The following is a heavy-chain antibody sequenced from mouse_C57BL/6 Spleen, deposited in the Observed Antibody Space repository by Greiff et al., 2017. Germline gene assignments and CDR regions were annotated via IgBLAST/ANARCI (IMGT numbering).Heavy chain of an antibody. J-gene: IGHJ4*01. Sequence: EVQVVESGGDLVKPGGSLKLSCAASGFTFSSYGMSWVRQTPDKRLEWVATISSGGSYTYYPDSVKGRFTISRDNAKNTLYLQMSSLKSEDTAMYYWARPNYYGSSYAAMDYWGQGTSVTGSS. D-gene: IGHD1-1*01. CDR3: ARPNYYGSSYAAMDY. V-gene: IGHV5-6*01. CDR2: ISSGGSYT. CDR1: GFTFSSYG.